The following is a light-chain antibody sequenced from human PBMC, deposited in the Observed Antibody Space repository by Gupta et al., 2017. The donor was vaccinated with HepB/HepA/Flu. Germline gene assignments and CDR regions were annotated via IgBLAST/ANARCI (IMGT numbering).Light chain of an antibody. J-gene: IGLJ3*02. CDR1: NIGSKS. V-gene: IGLV3-21*04. Sequence: SYVLTQPPSLSVAPGQTARVTCGGNNIGSKSVHWYQQKPGQAPVWVIFYDSDRPSGIPERVLCYTAGDKATPQISSVEAGDEADDSCQVWDGGSELLVFGGGTKLTVL. CDR3: QVWDGGSELLV. CDR2: YDS.